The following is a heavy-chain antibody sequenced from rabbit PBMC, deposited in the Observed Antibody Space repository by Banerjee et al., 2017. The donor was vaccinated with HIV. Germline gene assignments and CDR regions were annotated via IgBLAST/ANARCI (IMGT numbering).Heavy chain of an antibody. J-gene: IGHJ4*01. D-gene: IGHD8-1*01. Sequence: QSLEESGGDLVKPGASLTLTCTASGFSFNNNYYMCWVRQAPGKGLEWIGCIYSGDGSTYYASWAKGRFTISKASSTTVTLQMTSLTAADTATYFCARSSGTSYYNPYYFNLWGQGTLVTVS. CDR1: GFSFNNNYY. CDR2: IYSGDGST. CDR3: ARSSGTSYYNPYYFNL. V-gene: IGHV1S40*01.